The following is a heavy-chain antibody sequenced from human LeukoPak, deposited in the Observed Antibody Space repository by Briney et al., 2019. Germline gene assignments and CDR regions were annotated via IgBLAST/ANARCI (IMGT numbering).Heavy chain of an antibody. V-gene: IGHV3-53*05. CDR3: ARNWFDP. CDR1: GFTVSSDY. J-gene: IGHJ5*02. CDR2: IYSGGST. Sequence: AGSLRLSCAASGFTVSSDYMSWVRQAPGKGLEWVSVIYSGGSTYYADSVKGRFTISRDKSKNTVYLQMNSLRFEDTAMYYCARNWFDPWGQGTLVTVSS.